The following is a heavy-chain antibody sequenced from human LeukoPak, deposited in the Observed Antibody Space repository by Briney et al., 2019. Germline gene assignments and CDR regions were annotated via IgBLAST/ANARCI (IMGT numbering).Heavy chain of an antibody. D-gene: IGHD5-18*01. J-gene: IGHJ2*01. CDR2: IYYSGST. CDR3: ARVDTAMQNWYFDL. Sequence: SETLSLTCTVSGGSISSYYWSWIRQPPGKGLEWIGYIYYSGSTNYNPSLKSRVTISVDTSKNQFSLKLSSVTAADTAAYYCARVDTAMQNWYFDLWGRGTLVTVSS. V-gene: IGHV4-59*01. CDR1: GGSISSYY.